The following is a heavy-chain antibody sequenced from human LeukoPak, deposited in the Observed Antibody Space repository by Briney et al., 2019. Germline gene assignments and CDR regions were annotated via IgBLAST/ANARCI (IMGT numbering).Heavy chain of an antibody. CDR3: AKESLAYSLYYYFHGLDV. Sequence: GGSLRLSCVASRFTFSNHYMSWVRQAPGKGLEWVSAVSGSGASTYYGDSVKGRFTISRDISKNTLSLQMNSLRAEDTAVYYCAKESLAYSLYYYFHGLDVWGQGTTVTVSS. CDR2: VSGSGAST. J-gene: IGHJ6*02. CDR1: RFTFSNHY. D-gene: IGHD2-15*01. V-gene: IGHV3-23*01.